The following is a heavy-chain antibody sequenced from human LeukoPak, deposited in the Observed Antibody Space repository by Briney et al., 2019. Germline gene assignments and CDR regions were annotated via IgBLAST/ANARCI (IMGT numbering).Heavy chain of an antibody. V-gene: IGHV4-59*01. J-gene: IGHJ6*02. CDR3: ARVGGYYYDSSGYYYGPYYYYGMDV. D-gene: IGHD3-22*01. CDR2: LYHSGRT. CDR1: GVSISSFY. Sequence: SETLSLTCTVSGVSISSFYWGWLGPPPGEGLVWIGYLYHSGRTNYNPSLKSRVTTSVDTSKNQFSLKLSSVTAADTAVYYCARVGGYYYDSSGYYYGPYYYYGMDVWGQGTTVTVSS.